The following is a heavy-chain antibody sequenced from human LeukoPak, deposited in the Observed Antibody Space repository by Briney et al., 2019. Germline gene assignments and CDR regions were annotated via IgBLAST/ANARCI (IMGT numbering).Heavy chain of an antibody. V-gene: IGHV1-24*01. CDR2: FDPEDGET. CDR1: GYTLTELS. Sequence: GASVKVSCKVSGYTLTELSMHWVRQAPGKGLEWMGGFDPEDGETIYAQKFQGRVTMTEDTSTDTAYMELRSLRSEDTAVYYCATRSSCSSTSCYLWDAFDIWGQGTMVTVSS. J-gene: IGHJ3*02. CDR3: ATRSSCSSTSCYLWDAFDI. D-gene: IGHD2-2*01.